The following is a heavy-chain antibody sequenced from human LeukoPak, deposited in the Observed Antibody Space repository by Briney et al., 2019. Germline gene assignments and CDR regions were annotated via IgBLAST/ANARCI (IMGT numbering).Heavy chain of an antibody. CDR3: ARGSSGWLFSEFDY. V-gene: IGHV3-64*02. CDR2: ISSNGGST. J-gene: IGHJ4*02. D-gene: IGHD6-19*01. CDR1: GFTFSSYA. Sequence: GGSLRLSCAASGFTFSSYAVHWVRQAPGKGLEYVSAISSNGGSTYYADSVKGRFTISRDNSKNTLYLQMGSLRAEDMAVYYCARGSSGWLFSEFDYWGQGTLVTVSP.